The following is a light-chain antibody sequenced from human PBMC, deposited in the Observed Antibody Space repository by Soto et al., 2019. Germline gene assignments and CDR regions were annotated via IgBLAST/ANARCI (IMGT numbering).Light chain of an antibody. CDR2: EVS. Sequence: QSALTQPPSASGSPGQSVTISCTGTSSDVGGGYNHVSWYQHQPGKVPKLMIYEVSKRPSGVPDRFYGSKSGNTASLTVSGLQAEDEADYFCSSYAGNNNLIFGGGTKVTVL. J-gene: IGLJ2*01. CDR1: SSDVGGGYNH. V-gene: IGLV2-8*01. CDR3: SSYAGNNNLI.